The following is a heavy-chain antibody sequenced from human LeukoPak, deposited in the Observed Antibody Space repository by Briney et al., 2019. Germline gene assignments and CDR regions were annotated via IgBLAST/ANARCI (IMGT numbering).Heavy chain of an antibody. J-gene: IGHJ4*02. Sequence: GSLRLSCAASGFTFTTYGMHWVRQVPGKGLEWVTVIWYDGSNKFYSDSVKGRFTISRDNSKNTLYLQMNGLRADDTAVYYCARAEGYWGQGTLVTVSS. CDR3: ARAEGY. V-gene: IGHV3-33*01. CDR2: IWYDGSNK. CDR1: GFTFTTYG.